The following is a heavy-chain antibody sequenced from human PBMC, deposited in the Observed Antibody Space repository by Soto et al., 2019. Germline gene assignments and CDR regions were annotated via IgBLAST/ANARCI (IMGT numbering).Heavy chain of an antibody. D-gene: IGHD6-19*01. Sequence: QVQLVQSGAEVKKPGSSVKVSCKASGGTFSSYAISWVRQAPGQGLEWMGWISAYNGNTNYAQKLQGRVTRTTDTSTSTAYIELRSLSSDDTAVYYCARRGYSSGWPIDYWGQGTLVTVSS. CDR3: ARRGYSSGWPIDY. J-gene: IGHJ4*02. CDR1: GGTFSSYA. CDR2: ISAYNGNT. V-gene: IGHV1-18*01.